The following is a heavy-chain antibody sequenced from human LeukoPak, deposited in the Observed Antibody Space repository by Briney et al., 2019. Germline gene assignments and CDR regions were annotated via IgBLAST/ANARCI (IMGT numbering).Heavy chain of an antibody. Sequence: ASVKVSCKASGYTFTSYGISWVRQAPGQGLERMGWISAYNGNTNYAQKLQGRVTMTTDTSTSTAYMELRSLGSDDTAVYYCAAQAGYSNPFDYWRQGTLVTVSS. D-gene: IGHD4-11*01. J-gene: IGHJ4*02. CDR1: GYTFTSYG. V-gene: IGHV1-18*01. CDR2: ISAYNGNT. CDR3: AAQAGYSNPFDY.